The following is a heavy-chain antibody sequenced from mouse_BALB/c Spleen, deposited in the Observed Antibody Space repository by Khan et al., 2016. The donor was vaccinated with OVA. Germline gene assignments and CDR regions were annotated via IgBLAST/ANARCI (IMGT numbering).Heavy chain of an antibody. Sequence: QVQLQQPGPELVKPGASVKMSCKASGYTFTDFLISWLKQRPGQGLEWIGEIYPGSGYTYYNEKFKGKATLTSDKSSNTAYMQLSSLTSEDSAVYFCARVGYGGFAHWGQGTLVTVSA. CDR2: IYPGSGYT. J-gene: IGHJ3*01. CDR1: GYTFTDFL. D-gene: IGHD3-2*02. V-gene: IGHV1-77*01. CDR3: ARVGYGGFAH.